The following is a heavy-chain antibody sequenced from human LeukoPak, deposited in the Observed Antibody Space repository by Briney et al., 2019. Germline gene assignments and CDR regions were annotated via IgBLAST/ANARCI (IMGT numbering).Heavy chain of an antibody. V-gene: IGHV4-39*02. D-gene: IGHD6-25*01. CDR3: AAAFDY. Sequence: KPSETLSLTCSVSGGSISDTDYHWGWIRQPPGKGLEWIGSIYYSGNSYYNPSLKSRVTFSLDTAKNHFSLGLSTVTAADTAVYYCAAAFDYWGQGTLVTVSS. CDR1: GGSISDTDYH. CDR2: IYYSGNS. J-gene: IGHJ4*02.